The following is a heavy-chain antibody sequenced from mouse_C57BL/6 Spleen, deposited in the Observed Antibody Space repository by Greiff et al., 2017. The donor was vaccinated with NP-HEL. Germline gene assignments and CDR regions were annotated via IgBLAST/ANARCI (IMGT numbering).Heavy chain of an antibody. CDR1: GYSITSGYD. CDR2: ISYSGST. CDR3: ARGSNLGEYFDY. D-gene: IGHD2-5*01. Sequence: DVQLQESGPGMVKPSQSLSLTCTVTGYSITSGYDWHWIRHFPGNKLEWMGYISYSGSTNYNPSLKSRISITHDTSKNHFFLKLNSVTTEDTATYYCARGSNLGEYFDYWGQGTTLTVSS. J-gene: IGHJ2*01. V-gene: IGHV3-1*01.